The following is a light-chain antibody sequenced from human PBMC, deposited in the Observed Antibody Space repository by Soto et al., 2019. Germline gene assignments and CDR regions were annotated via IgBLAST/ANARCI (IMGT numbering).Light chain of an antibody. CDR2: GAS. CDR3: QQYGSSPPLYT. J-gene: IGKJ2*01. Sequence: EIVSTQSPGTLSLPPGERATLSCRASQSVSSGYLAWYQQKPGQAPRLLMSGASSRATGIPDRFSGSGSGTDFTLTISRLVSEDFAVYYCQQYGSSPPLYTFGQGTKVDIK. CDR1: QSVSSGY. V-gene: IGKV3-20*01.